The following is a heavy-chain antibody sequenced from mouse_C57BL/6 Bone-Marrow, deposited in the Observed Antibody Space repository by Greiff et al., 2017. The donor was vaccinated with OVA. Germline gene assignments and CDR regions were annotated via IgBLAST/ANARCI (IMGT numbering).Heavy chain of an antibody. CDR3: ARYGGNWYFDV. CDR1: GFTFTDYY. V-gene: IGHV7-3*01. J-gene: IGHJ1*03. Sequence: DVHLVESGGGLVQPGGSLSLSCAASGFTFTDYYMSWVRQPPGKALEWLGFIRNKANGYTTEYSASVKGRFTISRDNSQSILYLQMNALRAEDSATYYCARYGGNWYFDVWGTGTTVTVSS. CDR2: IRNKANGYTT.